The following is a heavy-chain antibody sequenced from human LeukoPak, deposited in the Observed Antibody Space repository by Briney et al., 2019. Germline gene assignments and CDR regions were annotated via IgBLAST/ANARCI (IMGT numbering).Heavy chain of an antibody. J-gene: IGHJ4*02. Sequence: GGSLRLSCAASGFTFSSYSMNWVRQAPGKGLEWVSSISSSSSYIYYADPVKGRFTISRDNAKNSLYLQMNSLRAEDTAVYYCARDGPLTGDKDYWGQGTLVTVSS. CDR2: ISSSSSYI. V-gene: IGHV3-21*01. CDR1: GFTFSSYS. CDR3: ARDGPLTGDKDY. D-gene: IGHD7-27*01.